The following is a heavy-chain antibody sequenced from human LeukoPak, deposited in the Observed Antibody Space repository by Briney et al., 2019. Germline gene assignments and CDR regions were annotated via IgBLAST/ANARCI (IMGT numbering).Heavy chain of an antibody. CDR3: TLYGDYEAY. J-gene: IGHJ4*02. Sequence: GGSLRLSCAASGFTYSGSAMHWDRQASGKGLEWVGRIRSKANSYATAYAASVKGRFTISRDDSKNTAYPQMNSLKTEDTAEYYCTLYGDYEAYWGQGTLVTVSS. CDR2: IRSKANSYAT. V-gene: IGHV3-73*01. CDR1: GFTYSGSA. D-gene: IGHD4-17*01.